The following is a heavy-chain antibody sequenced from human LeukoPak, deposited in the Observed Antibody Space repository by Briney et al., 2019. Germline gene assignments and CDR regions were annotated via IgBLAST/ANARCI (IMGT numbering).Heavy chain of an antibody. D-gene: IGHD6-19*01. CDR1: GFTFSSYG. Sequence: PGGSLRLSCAASGFTFSSYGMHWVRQAPGKGLEWVAFIRYDGSNKYYADSVKGRFTISRDNSKNTLYLQMNSLRAEDTAVYYCAKDDSSGLYYYYYMDVWGKGTTVTISS. CDR2: IRYDGSNK. V-gene: IGHV3-30*02. J-gene: IGHJ6*03. CDR3: AKDDSSGLYYYYYMDV.